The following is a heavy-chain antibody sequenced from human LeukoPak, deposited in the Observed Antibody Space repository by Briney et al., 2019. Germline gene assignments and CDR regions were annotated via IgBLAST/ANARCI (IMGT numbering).Heavy chain of an antibody. V-gene: IGHV4-34*01. CDR2: INHSGST. CDR1: GGSFSGYY. CDR3: ARDPHRYNWNDDAFDI. D-gene: IGHD1-1*01. J-gene: IGHJ3*02. Sequence: PSETLSLTCAVYGGSFSGYYWSWIRQPPGKGLEWIGEINHSGSTNYNPSLKSRVTISVDTSKNQFSLKLSSVTAADTAVYYCARDPHRYNWNDDAFDIWGQGTMVTVSS.